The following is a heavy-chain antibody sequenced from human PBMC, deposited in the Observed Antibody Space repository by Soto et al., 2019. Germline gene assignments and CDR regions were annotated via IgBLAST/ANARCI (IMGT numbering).Heavy chain of an antibody. Sequence: QEQLVQSGAEVKKPGASVKVSCKASGYTFTDHYIHWVRQAPGQGLEWMGWINSNSGGTNSAQKFQGWVTMTRDTSISTAYMELTRLRSDDTAMYYCARDSPSLAYCGGDCYSIDYWGQGTLVTVSS. V-gene: IGHV1-2*04. CDR3: ARDSPSLAYCGGDCYSIDY. CDR1: GYTFTDHY. J-gene: IGHJ4*02. D-gene: IGHD2-21*02. CDR2: INSNSGGT.